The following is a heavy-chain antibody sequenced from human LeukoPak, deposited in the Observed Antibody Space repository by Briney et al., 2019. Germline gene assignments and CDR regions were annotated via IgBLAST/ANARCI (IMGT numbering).Heavy chain of an antibody. J-gene: IGHJ6*04. CDR3: ARVEGVGLLWFGEFPYGMDV. V-gene: IGHV4-59*01. D-gene: IGHD3-10*01. CDR2: IYYSGST. Sequence: SETLSLTCTVSGGSISSYCWSWIRQPPGKGLEWIRYIYYSGSTNYNPSLKSRVTISVDTSKNQFSLKLSSVTAADTAVYYCARVEGVGLLWFGEFPYGMDVWGKGTTVTVSS. CDR1: GGSISSYC.